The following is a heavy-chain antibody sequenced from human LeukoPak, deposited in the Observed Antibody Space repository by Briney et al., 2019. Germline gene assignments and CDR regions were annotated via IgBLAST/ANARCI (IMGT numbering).Heavy chain of an antibody. V-gene: IGHV3-11*01. J-gene: IGHJ3*02. Sequence: GGSLRLSCAASGFTFSDYYMSWIRPAPGKGLEWVSYISSSGSTIYYADSVKGRFTISRDNAKNSLYLQMNSLRAEDTAVYYCASRGLITMVQGVIIRSDAFDIWGQGTMVTVSS. CDR3: ASRGLITMVQGVIIRSDAFDI. D-gene: IGHD3-10*01. CDR1: GFTFSDYY. CDR2: ISSSGSTI.